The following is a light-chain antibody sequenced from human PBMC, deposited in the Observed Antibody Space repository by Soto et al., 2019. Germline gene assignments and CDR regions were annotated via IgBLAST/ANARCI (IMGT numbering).Light chain of an antibody. CDR3: AGWDASRNGEVG. Sequence: QAVVTQPPSASGTPGQRVTIACAGSSSNIGSNSVNWYQQVPGTAPKLLIYSTNQRPSGVPDRFSGSNSDTSASLAISGLQSGDERDYYCAGWDASRNGEVGFGGRT. V-gene: IGLV1-44*01. J-gene: IGLJ2*01. CDR1: SSNIGSNS. CDR2: STN.